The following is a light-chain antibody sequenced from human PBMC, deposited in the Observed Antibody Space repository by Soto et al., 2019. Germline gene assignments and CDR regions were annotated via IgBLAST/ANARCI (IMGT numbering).Light chain of an antibody. CDR2: EVS. CDR3: SSYTTNKTLL. CDR1: SSDVGAYNF. V-gene: IGLV2-14*01. J-gene: IGLJ2*01. Sequence: QSVLTQPASASGSPGQSITISCTGTSSDVGAYNFVSWYQQHPGKAPKLIFYEVSNRPPGLSDRFSGSKSGTTASLTISGLQAEDEADYFCSSYTTNKTLLFGGGTK.